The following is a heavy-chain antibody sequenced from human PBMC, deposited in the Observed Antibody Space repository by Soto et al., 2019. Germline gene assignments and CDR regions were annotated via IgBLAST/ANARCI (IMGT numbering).Heavy chain of an antibody. CDR1: GFSFSAYS. CDR2: ISSSSSTI. Sequence: EVQLVESGGGLVQPGGSLRLSCAASGFSFSAYSMNWVRQAPGKGLEWLSYISSSSSTIYCADSVKGRFTISRDNAKNSLYLRMNSLSDEDTAVYYCTRAMPTQYGDAFDIWGQGTMVTVSS. CDR3: TRAMPTQYGDAFDI. D-gene: IGHD2-2*01. V-gene: IGHV3-48*02. J-gene: IGHJ3*02.